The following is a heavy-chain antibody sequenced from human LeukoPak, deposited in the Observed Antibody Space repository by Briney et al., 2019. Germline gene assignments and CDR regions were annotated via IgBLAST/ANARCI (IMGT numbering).Heavy chain of an antibody. CDR3: AKGYYDFWSGYYPYYFDY. Sequence: PGGSLRLSCAASGFTFSSYGMHWVRQAPGKGLEWVAVISYDGSNKYYADSVKGRFTISRDNPKNTLYLQMNSLRAEDTAVYYCAKGYYDFWSGYYPYYFDYWGQGTLVTVSS. CDR2: ISYDGSNK. CDR1: GFTFSSYG. D-gene: IGHD3-3*01. V-gene: IGHV3-30*18. J-gene: IGHJ4*02.